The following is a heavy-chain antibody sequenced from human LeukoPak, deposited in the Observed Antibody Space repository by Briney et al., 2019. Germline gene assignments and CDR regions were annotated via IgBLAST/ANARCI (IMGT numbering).Heavy chain of an antibody. CDR1: GFTFSSFY. CDR2: INQAGTDK. CDR3: ARVILTGLS. Sequence: GGSLRLSCSASGFTFSSFYMSWVRHAPGKGLEWVANINQAGTDKYYAGSVKGRFTISRDNAKNTLYLQMNSLRAEDTAVYYCARVILTGLSWGQGTLVTVSS. D-gene: IGHD3-9*01. V-gene: IGHV3-7*01. J-gene: IGHJ4*02.